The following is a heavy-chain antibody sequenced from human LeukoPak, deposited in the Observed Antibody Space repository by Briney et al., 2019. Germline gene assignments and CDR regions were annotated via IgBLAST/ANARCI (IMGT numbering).Heavy chain of an antibody. CDR2: IYSGGST. D-gene: IGHD1-26*01. CDR3: ARDVGATYYFDY. Sequence: GRSLRLSCAASGFTVSSNYMSWVRQAPGKGLEWVSVIYSGGSTYYADSVKGRFTISRDNSKNTLYLQMNSLRAEDTAVYYCARDVGATYYFDYWGQGTLVTVSS. V-gene: IGHV3-53*01. J-gene: IGHJ4*02. CDR1: GFTVSSNY.